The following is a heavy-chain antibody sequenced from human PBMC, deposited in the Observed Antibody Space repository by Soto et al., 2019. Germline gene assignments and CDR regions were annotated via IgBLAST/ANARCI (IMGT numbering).Heavy chain of an antibody. CDR3: AFRDCSGGSCYSGWFDP. D-gene: IGHD2-15*01. V-gene: IGHV1-69*06. Sequence: SVKVSCKASGGTFSSYAISWVRQAPGQGLEWMGGIIPIFGTANYAQKFQGRVTITADKSTSTAYMELSSLRSEDTAVYYCAFRDCSGGSCYSGWFDPWGQGTLVTVSS. CDR2: IIPIFGTA. CDR1: GGTFSSYA. J-gene: IGHJ5*02.